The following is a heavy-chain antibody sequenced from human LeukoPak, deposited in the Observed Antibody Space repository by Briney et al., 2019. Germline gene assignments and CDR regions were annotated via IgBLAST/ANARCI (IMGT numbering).Heavy chain of an antibody. CDR3: ARVGYYDSSGYSFDY. CDR1: GGSISSYY. Sequence: PSETLSLTCTVSGGSISSYYWSWIRQPAGKGLERIGRIYTSGSTNYNPSLKSRVTMSVDTSKNQFSLKLSSVTAADTAVYYCARVGYYDSSGYSFDYWGQGTLVTVSS. CDR2: IYTSGST. D-gene: IGHD3-22*01. V-gene: IGHV4-4*07. J-gene: IGHJ4*02.